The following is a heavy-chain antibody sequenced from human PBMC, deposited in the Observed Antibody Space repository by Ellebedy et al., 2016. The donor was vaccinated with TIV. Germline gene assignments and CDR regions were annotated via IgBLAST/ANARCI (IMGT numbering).Heavy chain of an antibody. V-gene: IGHV1-2*02. CDR1: GYTFTGYY. Sequence: ASVKVSCKASGYTFTGYYMHWVRQAPGQGLEWMGWINPNSGGTNHAQKFQGRVTMTRDTSIGTAYMELSRLRSDDTAVYYCAAAAIRPARLYYYYGMDVWGQGTTVTVSS. D-gene: IGHD2-2*01. CDR2: INPNSGGT. J-gene: IGHJ6*02. CDR3: AAAAIRPARLYYYYGMDV.